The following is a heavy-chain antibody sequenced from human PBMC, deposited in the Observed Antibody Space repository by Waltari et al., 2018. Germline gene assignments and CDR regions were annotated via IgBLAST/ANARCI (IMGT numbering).Heavy chain of an antibody. CDR3: ATVGFIAAVFDY. D-gene: IGHD6-13*01. CDR1: GYPLPELS. J-gene: IGHJ4*02. V-gene: IGHV1-24*01. Sequence: QVQLVQSGAEVKKPGASVKVSCKVSGYPLPELSMHWVRPAPGKGLEWMGGFDPEDGETIYAQKFQGRVTMTEDTSTDTAYMELSSLRSEDTAVYYCATVGFIAAVFDYWGQGTLVTVSS. CDR2: FDPEDGET.